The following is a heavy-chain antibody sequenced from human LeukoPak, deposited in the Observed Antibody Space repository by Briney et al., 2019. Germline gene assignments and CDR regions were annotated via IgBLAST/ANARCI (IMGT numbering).Heavy chain of an antibody. D-gene: IGHD2-2*02. J-gene: IGHJ5*02. V-gene: IGHV4-59*01. CDR1: GGSISSYY. Sequence: SETLSLTCTVSGGSISSYYWSWIRQPPGKGLEWIGYIYYSGSTNYNPSLKSRVTISVDTSKNQFSLKLSSVTAADTAVYYCARGDVVVPAAIVWFDPWGQGTLVIVSS. CDR2: IYYSGST. CDR3: ARGDVVVPAAIVWFDP.